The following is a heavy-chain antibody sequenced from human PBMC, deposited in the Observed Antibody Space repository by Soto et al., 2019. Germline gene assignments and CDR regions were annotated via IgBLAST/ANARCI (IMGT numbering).Heavy chain of an antibody. D-gene: IGHD3-10*01. CDR1: GGSISSGDYY. Sequence: SETLSLTCTVSGGSISSGDYYWSWIRQPPGKGLEWIGCIYYSGSTYYNPSLKSRATISVDTSKNQFSLKLSSVTAADTAVYYCARVWGGAFDIWGQGTMVTVSS. CDR2: IYYSGST. V-gene: IGHV4-30-4*02. J-gene: IGHJ3*02. CDR3: ARVWGGAFDI.